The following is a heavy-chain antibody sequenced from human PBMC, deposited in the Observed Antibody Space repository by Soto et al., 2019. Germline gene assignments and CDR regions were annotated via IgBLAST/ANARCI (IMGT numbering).Heavy chain of an antibody. V-gene: IGHV4-59*01. CDR1: GGSISNYY. J-gene: IGHJ5*02. CDR2: MYYNGNI. CDR3: ASGGNWFDP. Sequence: LSLTCNVSGGSISNYYWTWVRQSPEKGLEWIGYMYYNGNINYNPSLKSRVTISIDTSKNQFSLTLKSVTAADAAVYYCASGGNWFDPWGQGVLVTVSS. D-gene: IGHD3-16*01.